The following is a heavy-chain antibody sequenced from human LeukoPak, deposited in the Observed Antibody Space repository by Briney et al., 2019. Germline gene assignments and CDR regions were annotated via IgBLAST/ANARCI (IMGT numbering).Heavy chain of an antibody. J-gene: IGHJ4*02. Sequence: GGSLRLSCAASRFTFSTYTMNWVRQAPGKGLEWVSSISSSSSYIYYADSVKGRFTISRDNAKNSLYLQMSSLGAEDTARYYCARSPYSGSYGPFDYWGQGTLVTVSS. D-gene: IGHD1-26*01. CDR2: ISSSSSYI. CDR1: RFTFSTYT. CDR3: ARSPYSGSYGPFDY. V-gene: IGHV3-21*01.